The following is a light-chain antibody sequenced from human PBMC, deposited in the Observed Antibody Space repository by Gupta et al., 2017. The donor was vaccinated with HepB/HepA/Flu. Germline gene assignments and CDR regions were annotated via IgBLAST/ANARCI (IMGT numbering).Light chain of an antibody. Sequence: QSALPQPASVSGSPGPPITISCTGTSSDIGGYNYVSWYQQYPGKAPKYMIYDVRQRTSGVSGRFSASKSGNTASLTISVLQAEDDADYYCNSDVSGSKYVFGTGTKVTVL. J-gene: IGLJ1*01. CDR2: DVR. V-gene: IGLV2-14*03. CDR1: SSDIGGYNY. CDR3: NSDVSGSKYV.